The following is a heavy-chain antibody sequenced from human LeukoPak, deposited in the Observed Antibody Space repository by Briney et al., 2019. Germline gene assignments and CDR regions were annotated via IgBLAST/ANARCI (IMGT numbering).Heavy chain of an antibody. CDR1: GFTFSSYA. V-gene: IGHV3-48*04. CDR2: ISSSGNTI. CDR3: AKRISGSSKALDY. Sequence: QAGGSLRLSCAASGFTFSSYAMSWVRQAPGKGLEWISYISSSGNTIYYADSVKGRFTMSRDNAKNTLYLQMNSLRAEDTAVYYCAKRISGSSKALDYWGQGTLVTVPS. D-gene: IGHD1-26*01. J-gene: IGHJ4*02.